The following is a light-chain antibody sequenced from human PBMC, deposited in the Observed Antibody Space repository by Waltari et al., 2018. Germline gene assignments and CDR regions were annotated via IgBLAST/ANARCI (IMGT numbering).Light chain of an antibody. CDR1: RANIGNNS. Sequence: QSVLTQPPSASGTPGQRVTISCSGRRANIGNNSVNWYQQLPRTAPKLLMYNTNQRPSGVPDRFSGSRSGTSASLAISGLQSEDEGDYYCSSWDDSLNGPAFGGGTKVTVL. CDR3: SSWDDSLNGPA. V-gene: IGLV1-44*01. CDR2: NTN. J-gene: IGLJ3*02.